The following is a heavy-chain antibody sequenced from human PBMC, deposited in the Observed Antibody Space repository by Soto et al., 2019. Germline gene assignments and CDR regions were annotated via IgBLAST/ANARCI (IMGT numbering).Heavy chain of an antibody. V-gene: IGHV4-59*12. Sequence: PSETLSLTCTVSGGSISSSYWSWIRQPPGKGLEWIGYIYDSGSTYYNSSLKSRVTMSVDTSKNQFSLNLSSVTAADTAVYYCARKSGSWYGYFYYWGQGTLVTVSS. CDR3: ARKSGSWYGYFYY. D-gene: IGHD6-13*01. CDR2: IYDSGST. J-gene: IGHJ4*02. CDR1: GGSISSSY.